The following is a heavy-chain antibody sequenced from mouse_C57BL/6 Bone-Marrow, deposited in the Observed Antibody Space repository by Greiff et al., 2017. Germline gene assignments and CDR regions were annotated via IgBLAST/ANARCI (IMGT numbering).Heavy chain of an antibody. CDR3: ASYARNGGYYYFDY. J-gene: IGHJ2*01. D-gene: IGHD2-3*01. CDR2: INPSTGGT. Sequence: EVQLQQSGPELVKPGASVKISCKASGYSFTGYYMNWVKQSPEQSLEWIGKINPSTGGTTYNQKFKAKATLTVDKSSSTAYMQLKSLTSEDSAVYYCASYARNGGYYYFDYWGQGTTLTVSS. CDR1: GYSFTGYY. V-gene: IGHV1-42*01.